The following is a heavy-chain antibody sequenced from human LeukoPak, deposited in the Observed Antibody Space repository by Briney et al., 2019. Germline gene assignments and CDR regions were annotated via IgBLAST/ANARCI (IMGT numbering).Heavy chain of an antibody. CDR3: AKNIPYYDFWSGYYRDYYYYGMDV. Sequence: GGSLRLSCAASGFTFSSYAMSWVRQAPGKGLEWVSAISGSGGSTYYADSVKGRSTISRDNSKNTLYLQMNSLRAEDTAVYYCAKNIPYYDFWSGYYRDYYYYGMDVWGQGTTVTVSS. V-gene: IGHV3-23*01. CDR2: ISGSGGST. D-gene: IGHD3-3*01. J-gene: IGHJ6*02. CDR1: GFTFSSYA.